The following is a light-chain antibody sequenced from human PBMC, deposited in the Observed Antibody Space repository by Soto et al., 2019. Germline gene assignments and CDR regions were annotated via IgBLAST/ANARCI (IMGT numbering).Light chain of an antibody. V-gene: IGKV3-20*01. CDR2: GAS. CDR3: QQYGGSPPT. J-gene: IGKJ5*01. Sequence: EIVLTQSPGTLSLSPGERVTLSCRTSQSVSSTYIAWYQQKPGQAPRLLIYGASSRATGVPDRFSGSGSGTDFTLTISRLEPEDFAVYYCQQYGGSPPTFGQGTRLEIK. CDR1: QSVSSTY.